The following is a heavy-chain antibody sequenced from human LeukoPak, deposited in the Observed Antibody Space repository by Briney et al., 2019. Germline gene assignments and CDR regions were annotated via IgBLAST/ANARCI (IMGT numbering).Heavy chain of an antibody. J-gene: IGHJ4*02. Sequence: ASVKVSCKASGYTFTGYYMHWVRQAPGQGLEWMGWINPNSGGTNYAQKFQGWVTMTRDTSISTAYIELSRLRSDDTAVYYCAKGHITMVRGVIPTLFDYWGQGTLVTVSS. V-gene: IGHV1-2*04. D-gene: IGHD3-10*01. CDR2: INPNSGGT. CDR3: AKGHITMVRGVIPTLFDY. CDR1: GYTFTGYY.